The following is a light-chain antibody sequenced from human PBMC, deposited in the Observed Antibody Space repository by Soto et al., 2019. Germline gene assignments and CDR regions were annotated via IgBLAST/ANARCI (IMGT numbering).Light chain of an antibody. Sequence: EIVLTQSPGTLSLSPGERATLSCRASQSVRSTYLAWYQQKPGQAPRLLIYGASSRATGIPDRFSGCGSGTDFTLTISRLEPEDFAVYYCQQYANSPLTFGGGTKVEIK. CDR3: QQYANSPLT. J-gene: IGKJ4*01. CDR1: QSVRSTY. V-gene: IGKV3-20*01. CDR2: GAS.